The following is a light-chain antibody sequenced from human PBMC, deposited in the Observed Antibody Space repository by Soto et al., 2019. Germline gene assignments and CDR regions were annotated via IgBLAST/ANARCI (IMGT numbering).Light chain of an antibody. CDR2: GSS. J-gene: IGKJ2*01. CDR3: QQYNPWPHT. CDR1: QSVSSD. Sequence: EIVMTQSPATLSVSPGERATLSCRASQSVSSDLAWYQQKPGQAPRLLVYGSSTRATGMAARFSGTASGTEFTLTISSLQSEDFAVYYCQQYNPWPHTVGQGTKLEIK. V-gene: IGKV3-15*01.